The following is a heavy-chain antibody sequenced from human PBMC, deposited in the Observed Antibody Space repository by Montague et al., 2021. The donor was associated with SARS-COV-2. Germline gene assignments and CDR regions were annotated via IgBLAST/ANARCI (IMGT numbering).Heavy chain of an antibody. CDR3: ARHRNYGDHSLDNWFHP. CDR2: IHNSGTT. D-gene: IGHD4-17*01. CDR1: GDSTSCPNCY. J-gene: IGHJ5*02. V-gene: IGHV4-39*01. Sequence: SETLSLTCTVSGDSTSCPNCYWGWIRQAPGKGLDWIGTIHNSGTTYYHPPLKSRLTISIDTSKHQFSLKLTSVTAADTAVYYCARHRNYGDHSLDNWFHPWGQGTLVTVSS.